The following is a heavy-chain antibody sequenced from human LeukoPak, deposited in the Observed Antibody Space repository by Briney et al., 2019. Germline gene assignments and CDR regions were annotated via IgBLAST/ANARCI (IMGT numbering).Heavy chain of an antibody. D-gene: IGHD3-10*01. Sequence: SETLSLTCTVSGGSISIYYWSWIRQSAGKGLEWIGRIYTSGSTKYNPSLESRVTMSVDASKNQFSLKLSSVTAADTAVYYCARASGRRGYPVYSFDYWGQGSLVRVSS. V-gene: IGHV4-4*07. J-gene: IGHJ4*02. CDR1: GGSISIYY. CDR3: ARASGRRGYPVYSFDY. CDR2: IYTSGST.